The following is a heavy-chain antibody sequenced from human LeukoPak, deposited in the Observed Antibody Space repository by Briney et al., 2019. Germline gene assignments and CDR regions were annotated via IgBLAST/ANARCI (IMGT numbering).Heavy chain of an antibody. V-gene: IGHV4-34*01. J-gene: IGHJ1*01. CDR1: GGSFSGYY. CDR2: INHSGST. Sequence: PSETLSLTCAVYGGSFSGYYWSWIRQPPGKGLEWIGEINHSGSTNYNPSLKSRVTISVDTSKNQFSLKLSSVTAADTAVYYCARGRTVVTPGYFQHWGQGTLVTVSS. D-gene: IGHD4-23*01. CDR3: ARGRTVVTPGYFQH.